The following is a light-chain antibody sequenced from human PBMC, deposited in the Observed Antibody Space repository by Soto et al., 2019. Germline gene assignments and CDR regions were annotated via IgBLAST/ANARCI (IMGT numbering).Light chain of an antibody. J-gene: IGLJ2*01. CDR2: EVS. CDR3: SSYAASDSFVV. CDR1: SSDVGGYNY. Sequence: QSVLTQPASVSGSPGQSITISCTGTSSDVGGYNYVSWYQQHPGKAPKLMIYEVSNRPSGVSNRFSGSKSGNTASLTISGLQAEDEADYYCSSYAASDSFVVFGGGTKLTVL. V-gene: IGLV2-14*01.